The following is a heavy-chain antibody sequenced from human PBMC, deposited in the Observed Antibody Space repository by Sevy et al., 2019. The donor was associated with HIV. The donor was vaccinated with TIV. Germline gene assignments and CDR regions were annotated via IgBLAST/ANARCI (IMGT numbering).Heavy chain of an antibody. V-gene: IGHV1-24*01. D-gene: IGHD3-16*01. CDR1: GYTLTELS. CDR3: ATAQLGRYYYYYYMDV. CDR2: FDPEDGET. Sequence: ASVKVSCKVSGYTLTELSMHWVRQAPGKGLEWMGGFDPEDGETIYAQKFQGRVTMTEDTSTDTAYMELSSLRSEDTAVYYCATAQLGRYYYYYYMDVWGKGTTVTVSS. J-gene: IGHJ6*03.